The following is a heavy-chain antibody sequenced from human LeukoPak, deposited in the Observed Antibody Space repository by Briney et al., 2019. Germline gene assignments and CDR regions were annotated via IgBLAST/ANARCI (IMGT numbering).Heavy chain of an antibody. J-gene: IGHJ4*02. CDR2: ISGSGGST. D-gene: IGHD5-18*01. Sequence: GGSLRLSCAASGFTFSSYAMSWIRQAPGKGLEYVSAISGSGGSTYYADSVKGRFTISRDNSKNTLYLQMNSLRAEDTAVYYCAKDTAMVQYYFDYWGQGTLVTVSS. V-gene: IGHV3-23*01. CDR3: AKDTAMVQYYFDY. CDR1: GFTFSSYA.